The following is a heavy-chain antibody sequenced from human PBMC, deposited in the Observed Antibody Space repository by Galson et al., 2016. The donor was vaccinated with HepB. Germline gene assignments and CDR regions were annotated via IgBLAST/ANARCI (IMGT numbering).Heavy chain of an antibody. D-gene: IGHD6-13*01. J-gene: IGHJ5*02. CDR3: ARGCPLQSSSWYDSYRYNWFDP. CDR2: IYYSGTT. CDR1: GGSISPYF. V-gene: IGHV4-39*07. Sequence: SETLSLTCTVSGGSISPYFWGWIRQPPGKGLEWIGNIYYSGTTYYNPSLKSRVIISVDTSKNQFSLRLSSVTAADTAVYYCARGCPLQSSSWYDSYRYNWFDPWGQGTRVTVSS.